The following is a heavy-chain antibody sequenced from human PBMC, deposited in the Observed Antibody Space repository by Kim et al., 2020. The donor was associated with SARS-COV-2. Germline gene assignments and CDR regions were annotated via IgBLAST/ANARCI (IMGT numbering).Heavy chain of an antibody. CDR1: GGSISSYY. J-gene: IGHJ3*02. CDR3: ALTPTATYYYDSSEVFDI. CDR2: IYYSGST. Sequence: SETLSLTCTVSGGSISSYYWSWIRQPPGKGLEWIGYIYYSGSTNYNPSLKSRVTISVDTSKNQFSLKLSSVTAADTAVYYCALTPTATYYYDSSEVFDIWGQGTMVTVSS. V-gene: IGHV4-59*13. D-gene: IGHD3-22*01.